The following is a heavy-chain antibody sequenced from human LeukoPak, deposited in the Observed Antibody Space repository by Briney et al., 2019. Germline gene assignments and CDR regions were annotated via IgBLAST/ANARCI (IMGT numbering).Heavy chain of an antibody. CDR3: ARDDDWGSRRPLDY. Sequence: GGSLRLSCAASGLTFSSYGMHWVRQAPGKGQDWAAVIWYDGSNKYYADSVKGRFTISRDNAKNTLYLQMNSLRAEDTAVYYCARDDDWGSRRPLDYWGQGTLVTVSS. CDR2: IWYDGSNK. CDR1: GLTFSSYG. J-gene: IGHJ4*02. D-gene: IGHD7-27*01. V-gene: IGHV3-33*01.